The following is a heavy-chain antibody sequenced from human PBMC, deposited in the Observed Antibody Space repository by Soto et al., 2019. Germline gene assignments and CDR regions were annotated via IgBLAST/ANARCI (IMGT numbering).Heavy chain of an antibody. J-gene: IGHJ4*02. V-gene: IGHV3-33*01. CDR3: ARDSWGSDYYLDY. D-gene: IGHD7-27*01. CDR1: GFIFSSYG. Sequence: QVQLVESGGGVVQPGRSLRLSCAASGFIFSSYGMRWVRQAPGKGLEWVAVIWYDGSNKYYVDSVKGRFTISRDNSKNTLYLQMNSLRAEDTAVYYCARDSWGSDYYLDYWGRGTLVSVSS. CDR2: IWYDGSNK.